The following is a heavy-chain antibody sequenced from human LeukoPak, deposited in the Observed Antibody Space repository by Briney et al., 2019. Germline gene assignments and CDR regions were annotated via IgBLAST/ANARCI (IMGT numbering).Heavy chain of an antibody. J-gene: IGHJ4*02. Sequence: WMGWITAHNGKTNYAQKHQGRVTLTTDTSTTTAYMELRSLRSDDTAVYYCARDENYVPDYWGQGTLVTVSS. CDR2: ITAHNGKT. V-gene: IGHV1-18*01. D-gene: IGHD3-10*02. CDR3: ARDENYVPDY.